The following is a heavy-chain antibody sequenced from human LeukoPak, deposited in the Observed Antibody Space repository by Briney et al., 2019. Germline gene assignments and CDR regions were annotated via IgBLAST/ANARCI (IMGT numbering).Heavy chain of an antibody. CDR2: ISWNSGSI. CDR3: AKDTYDSRGYYFS. J-gene: IGHJ4*02. CDR1: GFTVSSNY. D-gene: IGHD3-22*01. Sequence: GGSLRLSCAASGFTVSSNYMSWVRQAPGKGLEWVSGISWNSGSIGYADSVKGRFTISRDNAKNSLYLQMNSLRAEDTALYYCAKDTYDSRGYYFSWGQGTLVTVSS. V-gene: IGHV3-9*01.